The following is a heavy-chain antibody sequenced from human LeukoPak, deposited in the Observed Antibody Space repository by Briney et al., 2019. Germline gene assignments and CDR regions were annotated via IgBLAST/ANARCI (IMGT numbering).Heavy chain of an antibody. CDR1: GFTFSDCW. CDR2: IKQDGTDK. J-gene: IGHJ4*02. Sequence: GGSLRLSCAVSGFTFSDCWMSWVRQAPGKGLEWVASIKQDGTDKYYVDSVKGRFTISKDNAKDSLYLQMNSLRGEDTAVYYCARANYCFDYWGQGTLVTVSS. CDR3: ARANYCFDY. V-gene: IGHV3-7*01.